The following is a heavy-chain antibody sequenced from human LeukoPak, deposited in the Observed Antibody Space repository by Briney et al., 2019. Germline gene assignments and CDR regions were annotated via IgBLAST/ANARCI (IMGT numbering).Heavy chain of an antibody. D-gene: IGHD2/OR15-2a*01. CDR1: GFTFSGYW. V-gene: IGHV3-74*01. CDR2: INSDGGSI. Sequence: GGSLRLSCAASGFTFSGYWMQWVRQAPGKGLVWVSRINSDGGSISYADSVKGRLTISRDNAKNTLYLQMSSLRAEDTAMYYCARGNWFDPWGQGTLVTVSS. J-gene: IGHJ5*02. CDR3: ARGNWFDP.